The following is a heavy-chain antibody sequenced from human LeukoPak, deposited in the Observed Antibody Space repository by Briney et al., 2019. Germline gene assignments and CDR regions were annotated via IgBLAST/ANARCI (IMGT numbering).Heavy chain of an antibody. D-gene: IGHD3-22*01. CDR1: GFTFSSYE. J-gene: IGHJ1*01. Sequence: GGSLRLSCAASGFTFSSYEMNWVRQAPGKGLEWVSYISSSGSTIYYADSVKGRFTISRDNAKNSLYLQMNSLRAEDTAVYYCAKGYYYDSSGTQRAEYFQHWGQGTLVTVSS. CDR2: ISSSGSTI. V-gene: IGHV3-48*03. CDR3: AKGYYYDSSGTQRAEYFQH.